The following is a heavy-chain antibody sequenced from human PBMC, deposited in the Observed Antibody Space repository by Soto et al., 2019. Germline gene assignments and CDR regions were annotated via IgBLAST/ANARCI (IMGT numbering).Heavy chain of an antibody. CDR3: AIDLGWAFDS. D-gene: IGHD6-19*01. J-gene: IGHJ4*02. CDR1: GFTFSTFS. CDR2: ISGGGRPI. V-gene: IGHV3-48*02. Sequence: EVQLVESGGGSVQPGGSLRLSCAASGFTFSTFSMNWVRQAPGRGLEWISYISGGGRPISYADSVKGRFTISRDNAKNSLYLQMDILTDEDTAVYYCAIDLGWAFDSWGQGTLVTVSS.